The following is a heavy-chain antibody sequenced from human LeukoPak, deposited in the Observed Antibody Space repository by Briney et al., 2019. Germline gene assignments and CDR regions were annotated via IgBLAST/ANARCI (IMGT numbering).Heavy chain of an antibody. CDR2: IIPIFGTA. CDR3: ARAPRRTYSSGRHGYFDY. J-gene: IGHJ4*02. V-gene: IGHV1-69*13. CDR1: GGTFSSYA. D-gene: IGHD6-19*01. Sequence: EASVKVSCKASGGTFSSYAISWVRQAPGQGLEWMGGIIPIFGTANYAQKFQGRVTITADESTSTAYMELSSLRSEDTAVYYCARAPRRTYSSGRHGYFDYWGQGTLVTVSS.